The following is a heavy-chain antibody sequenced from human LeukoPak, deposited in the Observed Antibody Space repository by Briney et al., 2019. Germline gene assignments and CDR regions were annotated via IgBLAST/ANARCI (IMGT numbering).Heavy chain of an antibody. J-gene: IGHJ4*02. D-gene: IGHD5-18*01. CDR3: ASGPPTGYSYVY. CDR2: IYYSGNT. V-gene: IGHV4-59*01. Sequence: PSETLSLTCTVSGGSISSYYWSWIRQPPGKGLEWIGYIYYSGNTNYNPSLESRVTISVDTSKNQFSLKLRSVTAADTAVYYCASGPPTGYSYVYWGQGTLVTVSS. CDR1: GGSISSYY.